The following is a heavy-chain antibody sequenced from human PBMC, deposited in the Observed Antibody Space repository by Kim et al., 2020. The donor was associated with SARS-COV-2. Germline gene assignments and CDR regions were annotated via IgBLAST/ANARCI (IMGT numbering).Heavy chain of an antibody. J-gene: IGHJ4*02. V-gene: IGHV3-30*04. CDR1: GFTFSSYA. CDR2: ISYDGSNK. CDR3: ARDAYHYDSSGYYGVPHY. Sequence: GGSLRLSCAASGFTFSSYAMHWVRQAPGKGLEWVAVISYDGSNKYYVDSVKGRFTISRDNSKNTLYLQMNSLRAEDTAVYYCARDAYHYDSSGYYGVPHYWGQRTLVTVSS. D-gene: IGHD3-22*01.